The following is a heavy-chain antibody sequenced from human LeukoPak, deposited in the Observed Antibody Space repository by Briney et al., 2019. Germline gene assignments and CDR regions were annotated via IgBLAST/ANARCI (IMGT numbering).Heavy chain of an antibody. Sequence: GGSLRLSCATSGFIFSNYAVSWVRQAPGKGLEWVSAISGSGGSTYYADSVKGRFTISRDNSKNTLYLQMNSLRAEDTAVYYCAKGVCSSTSCYYYYMDVWGKGTTVTISS. D-gene: IGHD2-2*01. CDR3: AKGVCSSTSCYYYYMDV. J-gene: IGHJ6*03. V-gene: IGHV3-23*01. CDR1: GFIFSNYA. CDR2: ISGSGGST.